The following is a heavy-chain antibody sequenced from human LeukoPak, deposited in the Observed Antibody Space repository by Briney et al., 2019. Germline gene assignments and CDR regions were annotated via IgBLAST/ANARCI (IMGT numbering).Heavy chain of an antibody. J-gene: IGHJ5*02. V-gene: IGHV4-38-2*02. Sequence: LETLSLTCTVSGYSISSGYYWGRIRQPPGKGLEWIGSIYHSGSTYYNPSLKSRVTISVDTSKNQFSLKLSSVTAADTAVYYCARDLAYCGGDCYSWGQGTLVTVSS. CDR3: ARDLAYCGGDCYS. D-gene: IGHD2-21*01. CDR1: GYSISSGYY. CDR2: IYHSGST.